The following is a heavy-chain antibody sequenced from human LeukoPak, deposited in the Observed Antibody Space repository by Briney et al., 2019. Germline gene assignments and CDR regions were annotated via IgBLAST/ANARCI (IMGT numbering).Heavy chain of an antibody. J-gene: IGHJ4*02. CDR2: ISYDGSNK. V-gene: IGHV3-30*18. Sequence: PGRSLRLSCAASGFTFSSYGMYWVRQAPGKGLEWVAVISYDGSNKYYADSVKGRFTISRDNSKNTLYLQMNSLRAEDTAVYYCAKRASGSGTSLYYFDYWGQGTLVTVSS. CDR3: AKRASGSGTSLYYFDY. CDR1: GFTFSSYG. D-gene: IGHD3-10*01.